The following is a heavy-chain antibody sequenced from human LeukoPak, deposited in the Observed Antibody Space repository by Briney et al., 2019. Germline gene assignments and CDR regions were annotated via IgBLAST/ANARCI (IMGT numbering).Heavy chain of an antibody. CDR3: ARAIAVAGNNWFDP. D-gene: IGHD6-19*01. CDR2: IYTSGST. CDR1: GGSISSYY. Sequence: SETLSLTCTVSGGSISSYYWSWIRQPAGKGLEWIGRIYTSGSTNYNPPLKSRVTMSVDTSKNQFSLKLSSVTAADTAVYYCARAIAVAGNNWFDPWGQGTLVTVSS. J-gene: IGHJ5*02. V-gene: IGHV4-4*07.